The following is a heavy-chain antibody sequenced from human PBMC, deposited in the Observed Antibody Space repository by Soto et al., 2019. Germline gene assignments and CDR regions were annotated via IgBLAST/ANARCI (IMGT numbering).Heavy chain of an antibody. V-gene: IGHV3-23*01. CDR2: ISGSGGST. D-gene: IGHD3-10*01. CDR1: GFTFSSYA. J-gene: IGHJ3*02. CDR3: AKDPRYYGSGSDAFDI. Sequence: GGSLRLSCAASGFTFSSYAMSWVRQAPGKGLEWVSAISGSGGSTYYADSVKGRFTISRDNSKNTLYLQMNSLRAEDTAVYDCAKDPRYYGSGSDAFDIWGQGTMVTVSS.